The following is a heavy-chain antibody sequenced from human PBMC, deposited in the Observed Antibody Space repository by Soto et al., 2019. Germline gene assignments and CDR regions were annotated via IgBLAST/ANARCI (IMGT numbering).Heavy chain of an antibody. CDR2: IIPIFGTA. D-gene: IGHD3-16*02. J-gene: IGHJ5*02. Sequence: QVQLVQSGAEVKKPGSSVKVSCKASGGTFSSYAISWVRQAPGQGLEWMGGIIPIFGTANYAQKFQGRVTITADESTSTADMELGSLRSEDTAVYYCAFGGVIVPNAWFDPWGQGTLVTVSS. CDR3: AFGGVIVPNAWFDP. V-gene: IGHV1-69*01. CDR1: GGTFSSYA.